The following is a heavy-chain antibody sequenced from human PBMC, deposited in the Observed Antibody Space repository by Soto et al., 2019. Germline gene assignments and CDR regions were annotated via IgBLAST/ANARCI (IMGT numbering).Heavy chain of an antibody. CDR1: GGSISSYY. Sequence: SETLSLTCIVSGGSISSYYWSWIRQPPGKGLEWIGYIYHSGRTYYNPSLKSRVTISVDTSKNQLSLKLSSVTAADTAVYYCARGSAAGTKSPFDYWGQGTLVTVSS. CDR2: IYHSGRT. CDR3: ARGSAAGTKSPFDY. J-gene: IGHJ4*02. V-gene: IGHV4-59*01. D-gene: IGHD6-13*01.